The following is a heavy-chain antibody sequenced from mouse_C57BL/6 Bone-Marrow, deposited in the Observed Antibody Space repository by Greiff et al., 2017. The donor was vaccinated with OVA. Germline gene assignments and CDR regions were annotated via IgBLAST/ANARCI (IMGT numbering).Heavy chain of an antibody. D-gene: IGHD4-1*01. J-gene: IGHJ2*01. V-gene: IGHV1-55*01. CDR3: ARACANRFDY. CDR1: GFTFNSYW. CDR2: IYPGSGSP. Sequence: QVQLQQPGAEFVKPGASVKMSCTASGFTFNSYWITWVRQTPGTGLEWIGDIYPGSGSPNYNEKFKSKATLTVDTSYSTAYIQLSSLTSEDSSVYYGARACANRFDYWGQGTTRTVSS.